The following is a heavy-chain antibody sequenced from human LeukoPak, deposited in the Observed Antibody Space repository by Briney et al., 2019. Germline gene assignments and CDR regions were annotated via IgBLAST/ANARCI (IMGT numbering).Heavy chain of an antibody. CDR3: ARDPRSYGGNSPSWDY. V-gene: IGHV3-11*01. CDR1: GFIFSDCY. J-gene: IGHJ4*02. D-gene: IGHD4-23*01. CDR2: ISSSGTTI. Sequence: GGSLRLSCAASGFIFSDCYMSWIRQAPGKGLEWVSYISSSGTTIYYAESVKGRFTISRDNAKNSVYLQMNSLTAEDTAVYYCARDPRSYGGNSPSWDYWGQGTLVTVSS.